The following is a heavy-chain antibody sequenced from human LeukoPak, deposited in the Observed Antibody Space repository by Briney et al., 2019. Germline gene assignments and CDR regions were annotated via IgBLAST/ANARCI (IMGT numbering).Heavy chain of an antibody. Sequence: ASVKVSCKASGYTFTGYYMHWVRQAPGQGLEWMGWINPNSGGTNYAQKFQGRVTMTRDTSISTAYMELSRLGSDDTAVYYCACPYYYDSSGYYHPFDYWGQGTLVTVSP. CDR1: GYTFTGYY. CDR3: ACPYYYDSSGYYHPFDY. CDR2: INPNSGGT. J-gene: IGHJ4*02. V-gene: IGHV1-2*02. D-gene: IGHD3-22*01.